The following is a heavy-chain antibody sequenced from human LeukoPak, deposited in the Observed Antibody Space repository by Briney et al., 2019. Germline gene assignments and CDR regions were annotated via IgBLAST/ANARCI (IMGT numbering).Heavy chain of an antibody. CDR2: ISSSSSYI. CDR1: GFTFSSYS. J-gene: IGHJ4*02. D-gene: IGHD6-6*01. V-gene: IGHV3-21*01. Sequence: GGSLRLSCAASGFTFSSYSMNWVRQAPGKGPEWVSSISSSSSYIYYADSVKGRFTISRDNAKNSLYLQMNSLRAEDTAVYYCARDPEYSSSSVDYWGQGTLVTVSS. CDR3: ARDPEYSSSSVDY.